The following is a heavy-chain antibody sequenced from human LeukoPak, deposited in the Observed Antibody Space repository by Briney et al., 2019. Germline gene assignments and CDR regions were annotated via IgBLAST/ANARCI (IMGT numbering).Heavy chain of an antibody. D-gene: IGHD6-19*01. Sequence: PSETLSLTCAVYGGSFSGYYWSWIRQPPGKGLEWIGEINHSGSTNYNPSLKSRVTISVDTSKNQFSLKLSSVTAADTAVYYCARGEQWLVENWGQGTLVTVSS. CDR2: INHSGST. CDR1: GGSFSGYY. V-gene: IGHV4-34*01. CDR3: ARGEQWLVEN. J-gene: IGHJ4*02.